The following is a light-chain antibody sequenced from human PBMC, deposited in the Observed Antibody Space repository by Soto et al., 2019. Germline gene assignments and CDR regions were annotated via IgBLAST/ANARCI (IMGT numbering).Light chain of an antibody. J-gene: IGLJ1*01. CDR2: DVT. V-gene: IGLV2-14*03. CDR3: SSYTTRNTEA. Sequence: ALTQPASVSGSPGQSITISCIGTSSDVGAFNYVSWYQHHPGKAPKLIIYDVTDRPSGVSNRFSASKSGNTASLTISGLQAEDEADYYCSSYTTRNTEAFGTGTKVTVL. CDR1: SSDVGAFNY.